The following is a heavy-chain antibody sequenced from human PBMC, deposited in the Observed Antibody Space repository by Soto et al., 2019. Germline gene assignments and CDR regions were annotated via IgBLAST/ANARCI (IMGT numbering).Heavy chain of an antibody. J-gene: IGHJ5*02. D-gene: IGHD3-3*01. Sequence: QVQLQESGPGLVKPSETLSLTCTVSGGSISSYYWSWIRQPPGTGLEWIGYIYYSGSTNYNPSLKSRVTISVDTSKDQFSLKLSSVTDADTAVYYWARGGPYYDFLSCYLMGEGVNNWFDPWGQGTLVTVS. CDR1: GGSISSYY. CDR2: IYYSGST. CDR3: ARGGPYYDFLSCYLMGEGVNNWFDP. V-gene: IGHV4-59*01.